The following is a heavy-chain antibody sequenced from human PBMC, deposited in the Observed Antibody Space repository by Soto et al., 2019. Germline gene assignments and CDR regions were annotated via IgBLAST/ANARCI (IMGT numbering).Heavy chain of an antibody. CDR1: GFTFSTYS. D-gene: IGHD2-2*02. Sequence: PGGSLRLSCVGSGFTFSTYSINWVRQAPGKGLEWVSSIGSRSDIYYADSVKGRFTISRDNAENSVSLQMNSLRAEDTAVYYCAREYTAWPLAYGLDVWGQGTTVTGS. CDR3: AREYTAWPLAYGLDV. J-gene: IGHJ6*02. V-gene: IGHV3-21*01. CDR2: IGSRSDI.